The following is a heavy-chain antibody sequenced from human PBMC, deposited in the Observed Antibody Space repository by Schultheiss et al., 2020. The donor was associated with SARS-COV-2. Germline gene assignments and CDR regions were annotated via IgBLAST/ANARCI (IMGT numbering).Heavy chain of an antibody. Sequence: GGSLRLSCAASGFTFSRLWVRWVRQAPGKGLEWVANMKQDGSEKFYVDSVKGRFTTSTDNAKNSLCLQMNSLRDEDTAVYYCAKVWLQLGDAFDIWGQGTMVTVSS. D-gene: IGHD5-24*01. CDR1: GFTFSRLW. V-gene: IGHV3-7*01. CDR3: AKVWLQLGDAFDI. CDR2: MKQDGSEK. J-gene: IGHJ3*02.